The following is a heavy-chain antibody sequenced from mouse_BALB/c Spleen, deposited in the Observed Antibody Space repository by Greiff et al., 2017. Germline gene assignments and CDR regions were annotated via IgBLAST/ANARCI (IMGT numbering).Heavy chain of an antibody. D-gene: IGHD2-1*01. CDR1: GFTFSSFG. V-gene: IGHV5-17*02. Sequence: EVKLEESGGGLVQPGGSRKLSCAASGFTFSSFGMHWVRQAPEKGLEWVAYISSGSSTIYYEDTVKGRFTISRDNPKNTLFLQMTSLRSEDTAMYYCARYGNYYCDYWGQGTTLTVAS. CDR3: ARYGNYYCDY. J-gene: IGHJ2*01. CDR2: ISSGSSTI.